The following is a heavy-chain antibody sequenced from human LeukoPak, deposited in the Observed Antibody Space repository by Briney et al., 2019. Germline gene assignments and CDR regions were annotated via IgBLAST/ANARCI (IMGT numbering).Heavy chain of an antibody. CDR3: ARVKAASFDY. J-gene: IGHJ4*02. CDR2: IYYSGST. CDR1: VGSISSYY. V-gene: IGHV4-59*01. Sequence: PSETLSLTCTVSVGSISSYYWSWIRQPPWKGLEWIGYIYYSGSTNYNPSLKSRVTISVDTSKNQFSLKLSSVTAADTAVYYCARVKAASFDYWGQGTLVTVSS. D-gene: IGHD2-15*01.